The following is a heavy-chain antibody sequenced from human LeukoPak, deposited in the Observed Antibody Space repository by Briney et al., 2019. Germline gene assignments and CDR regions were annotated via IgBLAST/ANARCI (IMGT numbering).Heavy chain of an antibody. CDR2: IRYDGSNK. Sequence: GGSLRLSCAASGFTFSSYGMHWVRQAPGKGLEWVAFIRYDGSNKYYADSVKGRFTISRDNAKNSLYLQMNNLRPEDTALYYCAKDMGRSSWYGRLDPWGQGTPVTVSS. CDR3: AKDMGRSSWYGRLDP. CDR1: GFTFSSYG. D-gene: IGHD6-13*01. V-gene: IGHV3-30*02. J-gene: IGHJ5*02.